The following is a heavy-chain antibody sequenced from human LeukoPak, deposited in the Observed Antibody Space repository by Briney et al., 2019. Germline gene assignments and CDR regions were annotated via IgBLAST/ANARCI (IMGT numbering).Heavy chain of an antibody. CDR1: GFTFSSYA. CDR3: ARDLGAYSSLYGMDV. D-gene: IGHD6-13*01. V-gene: IGHV3-30*04. CDR2: ISYDGSNK. J-gene: IGHJ6*02. Sequence: GGSLRLSCAASGFTFSSYAMHWVRQAPGKGLEWVAVISYDGSNKYYADSVKGRFTISRDNSKNTLYLQMNSLRAEDTAVYYCARDLGAYSSLYGMDVWGQGTTVTVSS.